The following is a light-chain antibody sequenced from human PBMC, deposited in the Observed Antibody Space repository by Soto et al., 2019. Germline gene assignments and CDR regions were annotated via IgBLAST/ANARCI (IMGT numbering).Light chain of an antibody. CDR3: QSYDNRLSASV. CDR1: SSNIGAEYA. Sequence: QSVLTQPPSVSGAPGQRVTISCTGSSSNIGAEYAVHWYQQLPGTAPKVLIYNNDIRPSGVPDRVSGSKSGTSASLAITGLHAEDEAHYYCQSYDNRLSASVFGGGTKVTVL. CDR2: NND. J-gene: IGLJ2*01. V-gene: IGLV1-40*01.